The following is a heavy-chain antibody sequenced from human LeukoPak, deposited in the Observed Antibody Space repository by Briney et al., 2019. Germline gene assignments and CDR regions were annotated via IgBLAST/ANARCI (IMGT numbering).Heavy chain of an antibody. CDR1: GGSITSYY. CDR2: MYYTGST. V-gene: IGHV4-59*01. CDR3: ARRDGSGYYGYYFDH. Sequence: SETLSLTCTVSGGSITSYYWSWIRQPPGKGLEWIGYMYYTGSTNYNPSLKSRVTISEDTSKNQFSLRLSSVTAADTAVYYCARRDGSGYYGYYFDHWGQGTLVIVSS. D-gene: IGHD3-22*01. J-gene: IGHJ4*02.